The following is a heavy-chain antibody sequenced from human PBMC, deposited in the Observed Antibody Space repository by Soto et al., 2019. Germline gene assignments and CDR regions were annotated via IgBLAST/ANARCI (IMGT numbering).Heavy chain of an antibody. D-gene: IGHD5-18*01. V-gene: IGHV1-2*02. CDR2: IDPNSGAT. J-gene: IGHJ6*02. CDR3: ARGYGSSPNMELRFGMDV. CDR1: GYILTGYS. Sequence: QVYLVQSGAEVRRPGASVKVSCTAFGYILTGYSLHWVRQAPGQGLEWMGWIDPNSGATNSAERFHGRVSMTRDTSISAAYLGLSSLRSDDTAVYYCARGYGSSPNMELRFGMDVWGQGTTSSVSS.